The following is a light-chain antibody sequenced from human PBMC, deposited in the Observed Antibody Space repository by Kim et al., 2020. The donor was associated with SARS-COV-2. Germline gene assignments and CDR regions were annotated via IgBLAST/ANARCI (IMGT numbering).Light chain of an antibody. CDR1: NIGSKS. CDR2: YDS. CDR3: QVWDSSSDVV. J-gene: IGLJ2*01. V-gene: IGLV3-21*04. Sequence: SYELTQPPSVSVATGKTARITCGGNNIGSKSVHWYQQKPGQAPVLVIYYDSDRPSGIPERFSGSNSGNTATLTISRVEAGDEADYYCQVWDSSSDVVFGG.